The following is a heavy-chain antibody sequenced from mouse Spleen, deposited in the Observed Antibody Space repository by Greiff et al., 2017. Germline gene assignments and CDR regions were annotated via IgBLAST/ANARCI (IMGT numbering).Heavy chain of an antibody. CDR2: IWSGGST. CDR1: GFSLTSYG. CDR3: ARKEINAWYFDV. Sequence: QVQLKQSGPGLVQPSQSLSITCTVSGFSLTSYGVHWVRQSPGKGLEWLGVIWSGGSTDYNAAFISRLSISKDNSKSQVFFKMNSLQADDTAIYYCARKEINAWYFDVWGAGTTVTVSS. J-gene: IGHJ1*01. V-gene: IGHV2-2*01.